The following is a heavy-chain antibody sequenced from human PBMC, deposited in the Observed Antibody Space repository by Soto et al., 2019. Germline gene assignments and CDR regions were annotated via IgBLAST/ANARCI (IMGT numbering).Heavy chain of an antibody. V-gene: IGHV5-51*01. CDR1: GLTLDGAW. D-gene: IGHD4-4*01. Sequence: PXESLTMSFSASGLTLDGAWIGLVRQMPGKGLEWMGIIKFCDSDLRYSPSFRGQVTISADAAVKTAYLQWDSLKASDTAMYYCARQINYICDLWGQGTLVTVYS. J-gene: IGHJ5*02. CDR3: ARQINYICDL. CDR2: IKFCDSDL.